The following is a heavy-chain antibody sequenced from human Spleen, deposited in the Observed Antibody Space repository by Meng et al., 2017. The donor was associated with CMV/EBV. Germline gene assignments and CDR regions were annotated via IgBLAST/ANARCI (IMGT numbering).Heavy chain of an antibody. Sequence: QVRRQESVPGMVKPSQPLSLTCTVSRGSISSGDYYWSWIRQPPGKGLEWIGYIYYSGSTYYNPSLKSRVTISVDTSKNQFSLKLSSVTAADTAVYYCASFQLWSIAALHLDYWGQGTLVTVSS. CDR3: ASFQLWSIAALHLDY. J-gene: IGHJ4*02. CDR2: IYYSGST. D-gene: IGHD6-6*01. V-gene: IGHV4-30-4*08. CDR1: RGSISSGDYY.